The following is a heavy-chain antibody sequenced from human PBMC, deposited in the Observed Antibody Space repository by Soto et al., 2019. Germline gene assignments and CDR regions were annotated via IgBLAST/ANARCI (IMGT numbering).Heavy chain of an antibody. CDR3: AREGAAAGPLGY. CDR2: IIPIFATA. Sequence: ASVKVSCKASGGTFSSYVISWVRQAPGQGLEWMGGIIPIFATANYAQKFQGRVTITADKSTSTAYMELSSLRSEDTAVYYCAREGAAAGPLGYWGKGPLVTVFS. CDR1: GGTFSSYV. D-gene: IGHD6-13*01. J-gene: IGHJ4*02. V-gene: IGHV1-69*06.